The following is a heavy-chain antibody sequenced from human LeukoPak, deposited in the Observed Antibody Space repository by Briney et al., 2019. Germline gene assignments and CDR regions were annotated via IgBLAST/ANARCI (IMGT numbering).Heavy chain of an antibody. Sequence: GVSLRLSCAASGFTVSSNYMSWVRQAPGKGLEWVSVIYSGGSTYYADSVKGRFTISRDNSKNTLYLQMNSLRAEDTAVYYCARGSHDYGDYSAAFDIWGQGTMVTVSS. CDR1: GFTVSSNY. CDR3: ARGSHDYGDYSAAFDI. V-gene: IGHV3-66*01. J-gene: IGHJ3*02. D-gene: IGHD4-17*01. CDR2: IYSGGST.